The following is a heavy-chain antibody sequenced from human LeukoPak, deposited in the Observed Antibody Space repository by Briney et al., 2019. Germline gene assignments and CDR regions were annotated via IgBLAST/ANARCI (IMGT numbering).Heavy chain of an antibody. CDR3: VRRRERQGRSVSDI. V-gene: IGHV3-7*01. Sequence: GGSLRLSCSVSGLTFSNYWMGWIRQAPGKGLEWVANINEVGSETYYVDSVKGRFTISRDNSKNSLYLQMNTLTAEDTAVFYCVRRRERQGRSVSDIWGQGTMVTVSS. J-gene: IGHJ3*02. D-gene: IGHD1-26*01. CDR2: INEVGSET. CDR1: GLTFSNYW.